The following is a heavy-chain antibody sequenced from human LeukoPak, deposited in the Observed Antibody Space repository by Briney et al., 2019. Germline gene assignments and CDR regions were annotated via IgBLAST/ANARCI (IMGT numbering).Heavy chain of an antibody. CDR3: AKDMGAVAAPVDC. D-gene: IGHD6-19*01. J-gene: IGHJ4*02. CDR2: ISWNSNSI. Sequence: GGSLRLSCAASGSTFDDYAMHWVRQAPGKGLEWVSGISWNSNSIGYADSVKGRFTISRDNAKNSLYLQMNSLRAEDTALYYCAKDMGAVAAPVDCWGQGTLVTVSS. CDR1: GSTFDDYA. V-gene: IGHV3-9*01.